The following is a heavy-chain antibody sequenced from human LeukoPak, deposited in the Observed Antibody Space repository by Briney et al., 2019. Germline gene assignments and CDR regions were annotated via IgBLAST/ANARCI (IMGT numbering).Heavy chain of an antibody. V-gene: IGHV4-59*08. CDR2: IYYSGST. CDR1: GGSISSYY. J-gene: IGHJ4*02. CDR3: ARHPIIAAAGYDY. Sequence: PSETLSLTCTVSGGSISSYYWSWIRQPPGKGLEWIGYIYYSGSTNYNPSLKSRVTISVDTSKNQFSLKLSSVTAAGTAVYYCARHPIIAAAGYDYWGQGTLVTVSS. D-gene: IGHD6-13*01.